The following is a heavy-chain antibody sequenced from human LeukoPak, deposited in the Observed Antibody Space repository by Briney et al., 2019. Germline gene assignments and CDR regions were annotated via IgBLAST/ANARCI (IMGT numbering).Heavy chain of an antibody. CDR2: ISYDGSNK. CDR1: GFTFSSYA. Sequence: RGSLRLSCAASGFTFSSYAMHWVRQAPGKGLEWVAVISYDGSNKYYADSVKGRFTISRDNSKNTLYLQMNSLRAEDTAVYYCARVRTPGIAVAPGEHWGQGTLVTVSS. J-gene: IGHJ1*01. V-gene: IGHV3-30-3*01. D-gene: IGHD6-19*01. CDR3: ARVRTPGIAVAPGEH.